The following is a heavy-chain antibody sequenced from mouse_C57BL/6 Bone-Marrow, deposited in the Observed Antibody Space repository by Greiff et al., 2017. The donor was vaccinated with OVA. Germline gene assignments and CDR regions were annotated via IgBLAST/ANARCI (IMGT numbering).Heavy chain of an antibody. CDR2: IHHSDSDT. D-gene: IGHD1-1*01. V-gene: IGHV1-74*01. CDR1: GYTFTSYW. Sequence: QVQLQQPGAELVKPGASVKVSCKASGYTFTSYWMHWVKQRPGQGLEWIGRIHHSDSDTNYNQKFKGKATLTVDKSSSTAYMQLSSLTSEDSAVYYCAISLYGSSYDYWGQGTTLTVSS. CDR3: AISLYGSSYDY. J-gene: IGHJ2*01.